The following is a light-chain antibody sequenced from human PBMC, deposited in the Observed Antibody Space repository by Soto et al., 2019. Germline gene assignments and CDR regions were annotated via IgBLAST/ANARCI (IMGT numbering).Light chain of an antibody. J-gene: IGLJ1*01. CDR1: SSNIGSNY. V-gene: IGLV1-47*02. CDR3: AAWDDSLSGRYV. Sequence: SVLTQPPSASGTPGQRVTISCSGSSSNIGSNYVYWYQQLPGTAPKLLIYSNNQRPSGVPDRFSGSKSGTSASLAISGLRSEDEADYYCAAWDDSLSGRYVFGTGTKVTVL. CDR2: SNN.